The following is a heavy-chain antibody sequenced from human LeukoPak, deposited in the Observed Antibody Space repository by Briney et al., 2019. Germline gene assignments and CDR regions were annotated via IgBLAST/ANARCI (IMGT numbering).Heavy chain of an antibody. V-gene: IGHV3-48*04. Sequence: GGSLRLSCAASGFTFSSYRMSWVRQTPGKGLEWLSYITQTGGTIYYADSVKGRFTISRDNAKNSLYLQINSLRAEDTAVYYCAKDLYEFRGDLQPNPADYWGQGTLVTVSS. D-gene: IGHD3-16*01. CDR2: ITQTGGTI. CDR1: GFTFSSYR. CDR3: AKDLYEFRGDLQPNPADY. J-gene: IGHJ4*02.